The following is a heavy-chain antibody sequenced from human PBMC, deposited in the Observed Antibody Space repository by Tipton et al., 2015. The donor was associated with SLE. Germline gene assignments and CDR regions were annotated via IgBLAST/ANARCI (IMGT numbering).Heavy chain of an antibody. CDR3: ARGIDAGRRLDI. CDR2: ISGPGDSI. CDR1: GFTLSGYY. J-gene: IGHJ3*02. D-gene: IGHD3-3*02. V-gene: IGHV3-11*04. Sequence: GSLRLSCVASGFTLSGYYMAWIRQAPGQGLEWISFISGPGDSIYHADSVKGRFTTSRDNAKNTLYLQMNSLRAEDTALYHCARGIDAGRRLDIWGQGTMGIVSS.